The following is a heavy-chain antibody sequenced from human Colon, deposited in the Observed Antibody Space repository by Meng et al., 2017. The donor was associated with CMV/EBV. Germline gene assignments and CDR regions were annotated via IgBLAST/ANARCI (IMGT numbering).Heavy chain of an antibody. CDR1: NAPMTPYF. Sequence: SETLSLTCTVSNAPMTPYFWSWVRQPPGKPLEWIGHIHYTGATKYNTSLKSRVAISVDTSKNQFALSLNFVTAADTATYFCARDRSLYTNSQYYYYGMDVWGQGTTVTVSS. J-gene: IGHJ6*02. V-gene: IGHV4-59*01. CDR2: IHYTGAT. CDR3: ARDRSLYTNSQYYYYGMDV. D-gene: IGHD1-1*01.